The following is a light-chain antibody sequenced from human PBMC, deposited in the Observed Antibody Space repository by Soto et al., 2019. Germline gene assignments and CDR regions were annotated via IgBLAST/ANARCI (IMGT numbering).Light chain of an antibody. J-gene: IGKJ4*01. V-gene: IGKV3-20*01. CDR1: QSVSSSY. CDR2: GAS. Sequence: EIVLTQSPGTLSLSPGERATLSCRASQSVSSSYLAWYQQKPVQAPRLLIYGASSRATGIPDRFSGSGSGTDFTLTISRMEPEDVAVYYCQQYGSSPFTFGGGTKVEIK. CDR3: QQYGSSPFT.